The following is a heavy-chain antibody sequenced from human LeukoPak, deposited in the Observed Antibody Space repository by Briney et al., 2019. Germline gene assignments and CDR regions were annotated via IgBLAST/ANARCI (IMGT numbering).Heavy chain of an antibody. J-gene: IGHJ4*02. CDR3: ARHVSYGDYPDY. D-gene: IGHD4-17*01. CDR2: IHYSGST. Sequence: SETLSLTCTVSGGSISGFYWSWIRQPPGKGLEWIGYIHYSGSTNYNPSLKSRVIISLDTSKNQFSLKLSSVTAADTAVYYCARHVSYGDYPDYWGQGTLVTVSS. CDR1: GGSISGFY. V-gene: IGHV4-59*08.